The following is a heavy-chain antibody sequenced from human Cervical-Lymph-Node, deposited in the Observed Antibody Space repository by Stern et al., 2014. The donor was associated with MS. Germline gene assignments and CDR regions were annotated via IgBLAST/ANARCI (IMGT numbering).Heavy chain of an antibody. D-gene: IGHD1-1*01. CDR2: ISTYNGNT. Sequence: QMQLVQSGAEVKKPGASVKVSCKASGYTFTNTGINWVRLAPGKGPEWMGWISTYNGNTKYAQKLRGRVSMTTDTSTSTAYMELRSLRSGDTAVYYCARGDDKTSYDYGGQGTLVTVSS. J-gene: IGHJ4*02. CDR3: ARGDDKTSYDY. CDR1: GYTFTNTG. V-gene: IGHV1-18*01.